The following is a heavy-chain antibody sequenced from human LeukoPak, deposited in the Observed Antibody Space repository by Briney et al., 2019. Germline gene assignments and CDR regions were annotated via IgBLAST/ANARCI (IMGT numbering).Heavy chain of an antibody. CDR2: INPNSGGT. CDR1: GYTFTGYY. CDR3: ARVLYTRGYYYGSGSHTFDY. J-gene: IGHJ4*02. V-gene: IGHV1-2*06. Sequence: EASVKVSCKASGYTFTGYYMHWVRQAPGQGLEWMGRINPNSGGTNYAQKFQGRVTMTRDTSISTAYMELSRLRSDDTAVYYCARVLYTRGYYYGSGSHTFDYWGQGTLVTVSS. D-gene: IGHD3-10*01.